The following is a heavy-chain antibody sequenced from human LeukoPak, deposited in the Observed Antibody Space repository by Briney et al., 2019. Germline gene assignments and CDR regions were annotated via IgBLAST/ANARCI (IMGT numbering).Heavy chain of an antibody. CDR1: GDSISSSSYY. CDR3: ARRRYSDSTGYLD. J-gene: IGHJ1*01. V-gene: IGHV4-39*01. D-gene: IGHD3-22*01. CDR2: IYYRGIT. Sequence: TSETLSLTCTISGDSISSSSYYWGWIRQPPGKGLEWIVDIYYRGITYYNPSLKSRVSISIDTTNNQFSLTLNSVTAADTALYFCARRRYSDSTGYLDWGQGTLATVSS.